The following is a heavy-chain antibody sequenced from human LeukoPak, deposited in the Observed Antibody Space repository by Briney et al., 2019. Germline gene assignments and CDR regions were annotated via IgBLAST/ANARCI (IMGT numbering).Heavy chain of an antibody. CDR1: GVTFSSIG. CDR2: ITGSGIGT. D-gene: IGHD2-2*01. V-gene: IGHV3-23*01. Sequence: GGSLRLSCAASGVTFSSIGMSWVRQAPGRGLEWVSSITGSGIGTYYADSVKGRFTISRDNSKNTLYLQMNSLRAEDTAVYYCAKAAAPAPVPEEVDVWGKGTTVTVSS. J-gene: IGHJ6*04. CDR3: AKAAAPAPVPEEVDV.